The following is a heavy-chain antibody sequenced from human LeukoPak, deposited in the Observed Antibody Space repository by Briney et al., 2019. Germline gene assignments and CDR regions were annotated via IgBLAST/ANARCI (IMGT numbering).Heavy chain of an antibody. CDR3: ARDNYGVDY. V-gene: IGHV3-30*04. D-gene: IGHD4-17*01. CDR1: GFTFSTYA. CDR2: ISYDRRNE. Sequence: GGSLRLSCAASGFTFSTYAMHWVRQAPGKGLEWVAFISYDRRNEYYADSVKGRFTISRDNSKDTLYLQMNSLRVEDTAVYYCARDNYGVDYWGQGTLVTVSS. J-gene: IGHJ4*02.